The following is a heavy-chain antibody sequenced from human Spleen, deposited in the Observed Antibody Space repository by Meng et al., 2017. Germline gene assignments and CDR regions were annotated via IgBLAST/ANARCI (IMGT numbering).Heavy chain of an antibody. J-gene: IGHJ2*01. CDR3: AANLDVNWYFDL. V-gene: IGHV1-46*01. Sequence: QVQLVQSGAEVKKPGASVKVSCKASGYTFTSYDINWVRQAPGQGLEWMGIINPSGGSTSYAQKFQGRVTMTRDTSTSTVYMELSSLRSEDTAVYYCAANLDVNWYFDLWGRGTLVTVSS. CDR1: GYTFTSYD. D-gene: IGHD1-1*01. CDR2: INPSGGST.